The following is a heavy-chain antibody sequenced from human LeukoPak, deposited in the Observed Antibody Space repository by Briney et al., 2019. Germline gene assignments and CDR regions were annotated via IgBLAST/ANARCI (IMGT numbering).Heavy chain of an antibody. CDR2: IRYDGSNK. Sequence: PGGSLRLSCAASGFTFSSYGMHWVRQAPGKGLEWVAFIRYDGSNKYYADSVKGRFTISRDNSKNTPYLQMNSLRAEDTAVYYCAKDGVTTRVIHYFDYWGQGTLVTVSS. CDR3: AKDGVTTRVIHYFDY. V-gene: IGHV3-30*02. J-gene: IGHJ4*02. D-gene: IGHD4-11*01. CDR1: GFTFSSYG.